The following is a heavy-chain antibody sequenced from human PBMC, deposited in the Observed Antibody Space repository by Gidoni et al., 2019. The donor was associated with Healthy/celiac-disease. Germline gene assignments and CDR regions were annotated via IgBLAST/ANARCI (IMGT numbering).Heavy chain of an antibody. D-gene: IGHD3-3*01. CDR2: IYTSGST. V-gene: IGHV4-61*02. CDR3: ARGYYDFWSGYTNWFDP. Sequence: QVQLQESGPGLVKPSQTLSLTCTASGGSISSGSYYWSWIRQPAGKGLAWIGRIYTSGSTNYNPSLKSRVTISVDTSKNQFSLKLSSVTAADTAVYYCARGYYDFWSGYTNWFDPWGQGTLVTVSS. J-gene: IGHJ5*02. CDR1: GGSISSGSYY.